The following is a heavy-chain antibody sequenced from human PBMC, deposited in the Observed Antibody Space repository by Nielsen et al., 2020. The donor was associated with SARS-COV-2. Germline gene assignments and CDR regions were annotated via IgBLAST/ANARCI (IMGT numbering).Heavy chain of an antibody. Sequence: GGSLRLSCSASGFTFSSYWMSWVRSAPGKGLEWVANIKQDGSEKYYVDSVKGRFTISRDNAKNSLSLQMNSLRVEDTAVYYCARVEGSSWYFDYWGQGTLVTVSS. CDR2: IKQDGSEK. J-gene: IGHJ4*02. D-gene: IGHD6-13*01. CDR3: ARVEGSSWYFDY. CDR1: GFTFSSYW. V-gene: IGHV3-7*03.